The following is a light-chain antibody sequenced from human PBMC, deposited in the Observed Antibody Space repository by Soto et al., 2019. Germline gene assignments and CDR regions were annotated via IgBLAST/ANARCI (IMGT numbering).Light chain of an antibody. Sequence: EIVLTQSPGTLSLSPGERATLSCRASQSISNNHLAWYQQKPGQAPRLLIHGTSNRATGIPDRFSGSGAGTDFILTFSRLDHEDVVFYCCEYYGTSITFGGGTKVEIK. CDR2: GTS. V-gene: IGKV3-20*01. CDR3: EYYGTSIT. J-gene: IGKJ4*02. CDR1: QSISNNH.